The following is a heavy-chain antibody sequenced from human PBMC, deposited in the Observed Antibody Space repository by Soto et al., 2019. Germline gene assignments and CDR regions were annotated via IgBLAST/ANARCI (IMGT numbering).Heavy chain of an antibody. Sequence: SETLSLTCSVSGGSFSSDSFIWSWVRQFPGKGLEWIGYINYSGTTYYNRSLRSRITMSVDTSKNQFSLNLSSVTAADTAVYYCARDHKWDGMDVWGQGTTVTVSS. CDR3: ARDHKWDGMDV. CDR2: INYSGTT. V-gene: IGHV4-31*03. D-gene: IGHD1-26*01. CDR1: GGSFSSDSFI. J-gene: IGHJ6*02.